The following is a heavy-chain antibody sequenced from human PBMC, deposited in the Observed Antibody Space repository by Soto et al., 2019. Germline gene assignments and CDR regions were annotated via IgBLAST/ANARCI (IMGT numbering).Heavy chain of an antibody. D-gene: IGHD2-15*01. CDR3: ARDRPSLLRTYYGMDV. CDR1: GGTFSSYA. J-gene: IGHJ6*02. Sequence: QVQLVQSGAEVKKPGSSVKVSCKASGGTFSSYAISWVRQAPGQGLEWMGGIIPIFGTANYGQKFQGRVTITADESTSTAYMEISSLRPEDTAVYSYARDRPSLLRTYYGMDVWGQGTHVTVSS. V-gene: IGHV1-69*01. CDR2: IIPIFGTA.